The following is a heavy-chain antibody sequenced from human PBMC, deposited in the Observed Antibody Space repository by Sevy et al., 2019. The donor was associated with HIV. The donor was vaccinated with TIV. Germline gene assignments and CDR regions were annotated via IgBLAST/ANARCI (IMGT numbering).Heavy chain of an antibody. CDR3: ARVYYYDYSGPGY. Sequence: ASVKVSCKASGYTFTSYYIHWVRQAPGQGLEWMGLINPSGGSTSYAQKFQGRVTMTRDTSTSTVYIGLSSLRSEDTAVYYCARVYYYDYSGPGYWGQGTLVTVSS. V-gene: IGHV1-46*01. CDR1: GYTFTSYY. J-gene: IGHJ4*02. D-gene: IGHD3-22*01. CDR2: INPSGGST.